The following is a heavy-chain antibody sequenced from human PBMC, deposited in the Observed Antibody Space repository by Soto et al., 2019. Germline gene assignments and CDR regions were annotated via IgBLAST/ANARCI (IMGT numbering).Heavy chain of an antibody. Sequence: EVQLVQSGAEVKKPGESLKISCKGSGYSFTNYWIGWVRQMPGKGLEWMGIIYPGDSDTRYSPSFQGQVTISADKSISTAYLQRSSLKASDTAMYYCARAMVRGKNYYGVDVWGQGTTVTVSS. CDR2: IYPGDSDT. J-gene: IGHJ6*02. CDR1: GYSFTNYW. CDR3: ARAMVRGKNYYGVDV. D-gene: IGHD3-10*01. V-gene: IGHV5-51*03.